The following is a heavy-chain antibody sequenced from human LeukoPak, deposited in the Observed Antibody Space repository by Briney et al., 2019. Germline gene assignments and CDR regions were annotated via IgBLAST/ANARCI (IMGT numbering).Heavy chain of an antibody. CDR3: ARRLSSSWNDAFDI. CDR1: GGSISSSSYY. V-gene: IGHV4-39*01. D-gene: IGHD6-13*01. J-gene: IGHJ3*02. Sequence: KPSETLSLTCTVSGGSISSSSYYWGWIRQPPGKGLEWIGSIYYSGSTYYNPSLKSRVTISVDTSKNQFSLKLSSVTAADTAVYYCARRLSSSWNDAFDIWGQGTMVTVSS. CDR2: IYYSGST.